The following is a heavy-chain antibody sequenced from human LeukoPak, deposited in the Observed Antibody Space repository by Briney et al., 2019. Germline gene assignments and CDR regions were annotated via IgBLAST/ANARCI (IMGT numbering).Heavy chain of an antibody. D-gene: IGHD3-22*01. CDR1: GYTFTSYY. Sequence: GASVKVSCKASGYTFTSYYMHWVRQAPGQGLEWMGIINPSGGSTSYAQKFQGRVAMTRDTSTSTVYMELSSLRSEDTAVYYCARDQYYYDSSGYYYFDYWSQGTLVTVSS. J-gene: IGHJ4*02. CDR3: ARDQYYYDSSGYYYFDY. CDR2: INPSGGST. V-gene: IGHV1-46*01.